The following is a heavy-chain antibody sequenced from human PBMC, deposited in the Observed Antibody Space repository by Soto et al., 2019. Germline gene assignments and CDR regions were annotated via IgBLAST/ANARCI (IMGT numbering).Heavy chain of an antibody. D-gene: IGHD3-3*01. CDR1: GGTFSSYA. J-gene: IGHJ4*02. V-gene: IGHV1-69*06. Sequence: QVQLVQSGAEVKKPGSSVKVSCKASGGTFSSYAISWVRQAPGQGLEWMGGIIPIFGTANYAQKFQGRVTITADKSTSTAYMELSSLRSEDTAVYYCASGITTFGVVIIPIDYWGQGTLVTVSS. CDR3: ASGITTFGVVIIPIDY. CDR2: IIPIFGTA.